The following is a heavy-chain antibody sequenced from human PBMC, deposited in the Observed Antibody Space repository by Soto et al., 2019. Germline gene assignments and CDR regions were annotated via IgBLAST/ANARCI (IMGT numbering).Heavy chain of an antibody. Sequence: PSETLSLTCTVSGGSISSYYWGWIRQPPGKGLEWIGYIYYSGSTNYNPSLKSRVTISVDTSKNQFSLKLSSVTAADTAVYYCARQPPDCGGDCWLDYWGQGTLVTVSS. CDR2: IYYSGST. D-gene: IGHD2-21*01. CDR3: ARQPPDCGGDCWLDY. V-gene: IGHV4-59*08. J-gene: IGHJ4*02. CDR1: GGSISSYY.